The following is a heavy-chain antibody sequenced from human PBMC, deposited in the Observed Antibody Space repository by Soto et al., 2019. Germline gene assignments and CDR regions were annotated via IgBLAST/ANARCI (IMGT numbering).Heavy chain of an antibody. J-gene: IGHJ5*02. V-gene: IGHV3-64D*06. CDR1: GFTFSMFS. D-gene: IGHD4-17*01. Sequence: GGSLRLSCSASGFTFSMFSMHWVRQAPGKGLEYVSGISSNGDSTYYADSVKGRFTISRDNSKNTLYLQMSSLRAVDTAVYYCVHPRSTVQIPPTWGQGTLVTVPQ. CDR2: ISSNGDST. CDR3: VHPRSTVQIPPT.